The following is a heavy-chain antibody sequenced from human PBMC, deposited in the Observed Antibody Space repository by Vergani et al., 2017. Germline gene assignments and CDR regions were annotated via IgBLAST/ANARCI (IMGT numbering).Heavy chain of an antibody. CDR2: INPSGGST. V-gene: IGHV1-46*01. D-gene: IGHD3-3*01. Sequence: QVQLVQSGAEVKKPGASVKVSCKASGYTFTSYYMHWVRQAPGQGLEWMGIINPSGGSTSYAQKFQGRVTMTRDTSTSTVYMELSSLRSEDTAVYYCARISAEWSPEVQGGYYYYGMDVWGQGTTVTVSS. J-gene: IGHJ6*02. CDR1: GYTFTSYY. CDR3: ARISAEWSPEVQGGYYYYGMDV.